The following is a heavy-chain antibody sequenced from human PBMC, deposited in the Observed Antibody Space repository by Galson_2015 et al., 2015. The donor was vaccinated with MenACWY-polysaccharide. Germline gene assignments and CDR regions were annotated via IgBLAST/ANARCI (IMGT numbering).Heavy chain of an antibody. CDR1: GFTFKNYW. V-gene: IGHV3-7*01. J-gene: IGHJ6*02. CDR3: ARGHYGMDV. Sequence: SLRLSCAASGFTFKNYWMSWLRQAPGKGLEWVANINKEGREKHYVDSVEGRFTISRDNAKSSMYLQMNSLRVDDTAVYYCARGHYGMDVWGQGTTVTVS. CDR2: INKEGREK.